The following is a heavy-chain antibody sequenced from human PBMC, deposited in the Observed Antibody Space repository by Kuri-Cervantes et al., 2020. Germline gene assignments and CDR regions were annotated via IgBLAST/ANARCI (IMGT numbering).Heavy chain of an antibody. Sequence: ASVKVSCKASEYTFTGYYMHWVRQAPGQGLEWMGWINPNSGGTNYAQKFQGWVTMTRDTSISTAYMELSRLRSDDTAVYYCARGPGFGVVIMPTHYMDVWGKGTTVTVSS. CDR1: EYTFTGYY. V-gene: IGHV1-2*04. J-gene: IGHJ6*03. CDR3: ARGPGFGVVIMPTHYMDV. D-gene: IGHD3-3*01. CDR2: INPNSGGT.